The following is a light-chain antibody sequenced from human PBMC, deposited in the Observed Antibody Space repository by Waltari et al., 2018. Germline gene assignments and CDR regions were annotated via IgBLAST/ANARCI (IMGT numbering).Light chain of an antibody. J-gene: IGLJ1*01. CDR1: SSDVGGYKY. V-gene: IGLV2-14*03. CDR2: DVN. CDR3: SSYTSSTIPV. Sequence: QSALTQPASVSGSPGPSITISCTGTSSDVGGYKYVSWYQQHPDTAPKLMLYDVNNRPSGVSNRFSGSKSGNTASLTISSLQAEDEADYYCSSYTSSTIPVFGTGTKVTVL.